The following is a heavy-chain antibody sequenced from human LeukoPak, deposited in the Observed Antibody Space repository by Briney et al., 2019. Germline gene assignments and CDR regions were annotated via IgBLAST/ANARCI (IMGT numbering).Heavy chain of an antibody. CDR1: GYTFTSYG. CDR3: ARGYSSSWYGTLNWFDP. Sequence: ASVKVSCKASGYTFTSYGISWVRQAPGQGLEWMGWISAYNGNTNYAQKLQGRVTMTTDTSTSTAYMELRSLRSDDTAVYYCARGYSSSWYGTLNWFDPWGQGTLVTVSP. CDR2: ISAYNGNT. V-gene: IGHV1-18*01. J-gene: IGHJ5*02. D-gene: IGHD6-13*01.